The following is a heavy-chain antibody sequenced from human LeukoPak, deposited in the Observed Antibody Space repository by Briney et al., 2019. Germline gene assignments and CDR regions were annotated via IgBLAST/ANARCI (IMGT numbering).Heavy chain of an antibody. V-gene: IGHV4-34*01. CDR3: ARYYTGYSSGWSFDY. Sequence: SETLSLTCAVYGGSFSGYYWSWIRQPPGKGLEWIGEINHSGSTNYNPSLKSRVTISVDTSKNQFSLKLSSVTAADTAVYYCARYYTGYSSGWSFDYWGQGTLVTVSS. CDR2: INHSGST. CDR1: GGSFSGYY. J-gene: IGHJ4*02. D-gene: IGHD6-19*01.